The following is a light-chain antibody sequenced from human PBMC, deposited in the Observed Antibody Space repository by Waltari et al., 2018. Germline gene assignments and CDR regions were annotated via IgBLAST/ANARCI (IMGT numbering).Light chain of an antibody. CDR2: EVN. V-gene: IGLV2-23*02. CDR1: SSDIGDHIL. Sequence: QSALTQPASVSGSPGQSITISCTGPSSDIGDHILVSWYQLHPGKAPNLIIYEVNQRPSGVSYSFSGSKSGYTAYLTISGLQAEDEADYYCCAYVGRTTWVFGGGTSLTVL. CDR3: CAYVGRTTWV. J-gene: IGLJ3*02.